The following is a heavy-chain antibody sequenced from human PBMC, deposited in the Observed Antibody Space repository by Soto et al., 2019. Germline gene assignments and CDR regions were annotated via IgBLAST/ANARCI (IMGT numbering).Heavy chain of an antibody. D-gene: IGHD1-1*01. CDR2: IDRSGST. V-gene: IGHV4-31*03. Sequence: QVQLQESGPGLVKPSQTLSLSCNVYGVSVSSGHYYWSWIRQHAGGGLEWIGYIDRSGSTYYKPSLRGRVIMSVDTSTTQIYLRLLSVTAADTAMYYCARDSGGNSENYYGLDVWGHGTTVTVSS. J-gene: IGHJ6*02. CDR3: ARDSGGNSENYYGLDV. CDR1: GVSVSSGHYY.